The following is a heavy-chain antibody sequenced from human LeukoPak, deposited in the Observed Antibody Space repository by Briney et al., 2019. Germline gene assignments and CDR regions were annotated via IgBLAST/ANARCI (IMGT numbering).Heavy chain of an antibody. CDR2: IKSKTDGGTT. CDR1: GFTFSNAW. V-gene: IGHV3-15*01. D-gene: IGHD2-2*01. CDR3: TTEGCSTTYPIWFDP. Sequence: GGSLRLSCAASGFTFSNAWMNWVRQAPGKGLEWVGRIKSKTDGGTTDYAAPVKGRFTMSRDDSKNTLYLQMNSLKTEDTAVYYCTTEGCSTTYPIWFDPLGQGTLVTVSS. J-gene: IGHJ5*02.